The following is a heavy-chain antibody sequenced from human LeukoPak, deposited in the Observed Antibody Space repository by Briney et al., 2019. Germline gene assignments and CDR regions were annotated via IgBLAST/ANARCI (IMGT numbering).Heavy chain of an antibody. V-gene: IGHV3-15*01. CDR1: GFTFNYAW. CDR3: IEATQSIVATNWFDP. CDR2: IKNNGVGGTT. D-gene: IGHD5-12*01. J-gene: IGHJ5*02. Sequence: PGGSLRLSCAASGFTFNYAWMNWVRQAPGKGLEWVGRIKNNGVGGTTDYAAPVKGRFTISRDDSKNTLYLQMNSLKIEDTAVYYCIEATQSIVATNWFDPWGQGTPVIVSS.